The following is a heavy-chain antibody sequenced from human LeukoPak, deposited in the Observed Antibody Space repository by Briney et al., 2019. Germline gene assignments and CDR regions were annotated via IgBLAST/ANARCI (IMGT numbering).Heavy chain of an antibody. D-gene: IGHD6-19*01. Sequence: GGSLRLSCATSGFIFSGYYMSWIRQAPGKGLEWVSYISGSGNDISYADSVKGRFTISRDNAKGSLYLQMNSLRAEDTAVYYCAKDLSVAGMDWFDPWGQGTLVTVSS. CDR1: GFIFSGYY. CDR2: ISGSGNDI. J-gene: IGHJ5*02. V-gene: IGHV3-11*04. CDR3: AKDLSVAGMDWFDP.